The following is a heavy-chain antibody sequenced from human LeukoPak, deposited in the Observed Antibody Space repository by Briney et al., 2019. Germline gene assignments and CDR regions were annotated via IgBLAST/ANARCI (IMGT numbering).Heavy chain of an antibody. Sequence: PGGSLRLSCEASGFVFSTYAFYLVRQAPGKGLEGVTDISYDGSNENYADSVKGRFTISRDTSKNTVYLQMNSLRAEDTAVYYCVRGRVRGVSIFAYWGQGTLVTVSS. D-gene: IGHD3-10*01. CDR3: VRGRVRGVSIFAY. J-gene: IGHJ4*02. CDR2: ISYDGSNE. V-gene: IGHV3-30*04. CDR1: GFVFSTYA.